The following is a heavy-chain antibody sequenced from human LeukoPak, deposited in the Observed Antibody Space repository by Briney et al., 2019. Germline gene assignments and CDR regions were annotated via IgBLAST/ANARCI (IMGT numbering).Heavy chain of an antibody. CDR1: GFIFSSYG. V-gene: IGHV3-30*03. D-gene: IGHD3-10*01. CDR2: ISYDGSSH. CDR3: ARDYYGSGSYYNVPWFDP. J-gene: IGHJ5*02. Sequence: GRSLRLSCATSGFIFSSYGMHWVRQAPGKGLEWVAIISYDGSSHYYADSAKGRFTISRDNAKNSLYLQMNSLRAEDTAVYYCARDYYGSGSYYNVPWFDPWGQGTLVTVSS.